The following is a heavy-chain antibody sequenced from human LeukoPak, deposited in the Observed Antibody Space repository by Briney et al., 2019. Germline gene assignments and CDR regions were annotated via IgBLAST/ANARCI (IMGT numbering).Heavy chain of an antibody. Sequence: SGGSLRLSCAASGFTFSSYSMNWVRQAPGKGLEWVSSIRSSSSYISYADSVKGRFTISRDNAKNSLYLQMNSLRAEDTAVYYCVRESEMLGYGDYGVDYWGQGTLVTVSS. CDR2: IRSSSSYI. D-gene: IGHD4-17*01. CDR3: VRESEMLGYGDYGVDY. CDR1: GFTFSSYS. V-gene: IGHV3-21*01. J-gene: IGHJ4*02.